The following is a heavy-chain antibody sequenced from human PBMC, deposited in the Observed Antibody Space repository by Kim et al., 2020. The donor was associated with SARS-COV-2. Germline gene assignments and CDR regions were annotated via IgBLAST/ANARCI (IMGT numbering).Heavy chain of an antibody. CDR3: ARDLRIAVAGNNVGFDP. CDR1: GGSISSYY. D-gene: IGHD6-19*01. CDR2: IYYSGST. Sequence: SETLSLTCTVSGGSISSYYWSWIRQPPGKGLEWIGYIYYSGSTNYNPSLKSRVTISVDTSKNQFSLKLSSVTAADTAVYYCARDLRIAVAGNNVGFDPWGQGTLVTVSS. V-gene: IGHV4-59*01. J-gene: IGHJ5*02.